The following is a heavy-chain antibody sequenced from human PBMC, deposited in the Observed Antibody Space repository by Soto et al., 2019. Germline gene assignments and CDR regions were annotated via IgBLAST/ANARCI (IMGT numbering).Heavy chain of an antibody. CDR2: ISGYNGNT. V-gene: IGHV1-18*01. Sequence: SVKVSCKASGYIFINYGITWVRQAPGQGLEWMGWISGYNGNTKYADNLQGRVTMTTDTSTTTAYMELRSLRSDDTAVYYCARDEVPAANWLDRWGQGTLVTVSS. J-gene: IGHJ5*02. CDR1: GYIFINYG. D-gene: IGHD2-2*01. CDR3: ARDEVPAANWLDR.